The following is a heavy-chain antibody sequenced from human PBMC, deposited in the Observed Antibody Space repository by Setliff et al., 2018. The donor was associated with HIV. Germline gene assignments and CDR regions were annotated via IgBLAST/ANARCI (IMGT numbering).Heavy chain of an antibody. CDR2: INSDGSST. V-gene: IGHV3-74*01. Sequence: PGGSLRLSCAASGFTFSSNWMHWVRQAPGKGLLWVTRINSDGSSTSYADSVKGRFTISRDNAKNTLYLQMNSLRAEDTAVYYCARDGALDTTGTTIGPPDYWGQGTLVTV. J-gene: IGHJ4*02. CDR3: ARDGALDTTGTTIGPPDY. D-gene: IGHD1-1*01. CDR1: GFTFSSNW.